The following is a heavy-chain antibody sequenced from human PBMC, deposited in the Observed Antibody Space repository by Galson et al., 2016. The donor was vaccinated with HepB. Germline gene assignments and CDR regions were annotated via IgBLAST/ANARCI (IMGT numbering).Heavy chain of an antibody. Sequence: SLXXXCAASGXXFSXXXMNXXXQAXXKGLXXVSXXSRSGTXXYYGDXLKGRFTISRXDAKNSLYLQMHGLRAEDTAVYSXXRGIYXSTGYXXDYWGQGXXVT. CDR2: XSRSGTXX. J-gene: IGHJ4*02. CDR1: GXXFSXXX. CDR3: XRGIYXSTGYXXDY. V-gene: IGHV3-21*01. D-gene: IGHD3-22*01.